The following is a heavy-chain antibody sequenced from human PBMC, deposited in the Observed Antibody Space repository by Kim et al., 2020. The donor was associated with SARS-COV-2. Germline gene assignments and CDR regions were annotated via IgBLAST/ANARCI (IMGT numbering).Heavy chain of an antibody. CDR3: AGLEGGLIGY. D-gene: IGHD3-16*01. J-gene: IGHJ4*02. CDR2: ST. V-gene: IGHV3-53*01. Sequence: STYYADSVKGRFTISRDNSKNTLYLQMNSLRAEDTAVYYCAGLEGGLIGYWGQGTLVTVSS.